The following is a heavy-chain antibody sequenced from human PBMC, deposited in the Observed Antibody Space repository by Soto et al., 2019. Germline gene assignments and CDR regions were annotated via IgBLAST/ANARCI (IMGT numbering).Heavy chain of an antibody. Sequence: QVQLVQSGAEVKKPGASVKVFCKASGYTFTSYGISWGRQAPGQGLEWMGWISAYNGNTNYAQKLQGRVTRTTDTSTSTAYMELGGLRFGDTVVYYWAREPIRWEPRSDDFDIWGLGTMVTVSS. V-gene: IGHV1-18*04. J-gene: IGHJ3*02. CDR3: AREPIRWEPRSDDFDI. D-gene: IGHD1-26*01. CDR2: ISAYNGNT. CDR1: GYTFTSYG.